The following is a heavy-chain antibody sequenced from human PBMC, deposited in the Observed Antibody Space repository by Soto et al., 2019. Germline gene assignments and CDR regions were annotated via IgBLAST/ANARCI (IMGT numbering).Heavy chain of an antibody. Sequence: ASVKVSCKASGGTFSSYAISWVRQAPGQGLEWMGGIIPIFGTANYAQKFQGRVTITADESTSTAYMELSSLRSEDTAVYYCARVGIAARHDYGMDVWGQGTTVTVSS. J-gene: IGHJ6*02. CDR1: GGTFSSYA. V-gene: IGHV1-69*13. D-gene: IGHD6-6*01. CDR2: IIPIFGTA. CDR3: ARVGIAARHDYGMDV.